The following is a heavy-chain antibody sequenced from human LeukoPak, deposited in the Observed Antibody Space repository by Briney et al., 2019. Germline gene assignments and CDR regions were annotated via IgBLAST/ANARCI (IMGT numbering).Heavy chain of an antibody. CDR1: GGSISSSSYY. V-gene: IGHV4-39*07. D-gene: IGHD2-15*01. J-gene: IGHJ4*02. CDR3: ARLGLYCSGGSCYSGYFDY. Sequence: SETLSLTCTVSGGSISSSSYYWGWIRQPPGKGLEWIGSVSHSGSTYYNPSLKSRVTISVDTSKNQFSLKLSSVTAADAAVYYCARLGLYCSGGSCYSGYFDYWGQGTLVTVSS. CDR2: VSHSGST.